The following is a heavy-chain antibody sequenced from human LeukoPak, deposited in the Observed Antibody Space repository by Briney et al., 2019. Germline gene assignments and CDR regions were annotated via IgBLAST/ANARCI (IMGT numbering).Heavy chain of an antibody. V-gene: IGHV1-2*02. CDR3: ARDTVVTVPTYYFDY. CDR1: GYTFTGYY. CDR2: INPNSGGT. J-gene: IGHJ4*02. Sequence: GASVKVPCKASGYTFTGYYMHWVRQAPGQGLEWMGWINPNSGGTNYAQKFQGRVTMTRDTSISTAYVELSRLRSDDTAVYYCARDTVVTVPTYYFDYWGQGTLVTVSS. D-gene: IGHD2-15*01.